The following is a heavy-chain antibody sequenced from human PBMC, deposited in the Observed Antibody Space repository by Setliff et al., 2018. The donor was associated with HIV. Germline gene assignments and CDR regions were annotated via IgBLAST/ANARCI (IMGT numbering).Heavy chain of an antibody. J-gene: IGHJ6*03. V-gene: IGHV1-18*01. Sequence: ASVKVSCKASGYTFTSYGISWVRQAPGQGLEWMGWITPFNGNTNHAQKLQGRVTMTTDTSTSTAYMELRSLRSDDTAVYYCARRGDSYGLDPIYYYYYYMDVWGKGTTVTVSS. CDR3: ARRGDSYGLDPIYYYYYYMDV. CDR1: GYTFTSYG. CDR2: ITPFNGNT. D-gene: IGHD5-18*01.